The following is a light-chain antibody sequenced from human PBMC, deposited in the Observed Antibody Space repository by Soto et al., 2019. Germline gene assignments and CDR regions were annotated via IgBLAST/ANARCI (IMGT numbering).Light chain of an antibody. J-gene: IGKJ1*01. Sequence: DIQMTQSPSTLSASVGDRVTITFRASRSITNCLAWYQQKPGKAPKLLIYDVFTLESGVPSRFRGSGSGTEFTLTISSLQPDDSATYYCQQYDTYWTFGPETKVDIK. CDR2: DVF. V-gene: IGKV1-5*01. CDR3: QQYDTYWT. CDR1: RSITNC.